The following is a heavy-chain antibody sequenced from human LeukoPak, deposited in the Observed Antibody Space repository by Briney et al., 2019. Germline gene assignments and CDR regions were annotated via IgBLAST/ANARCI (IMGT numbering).Heavy chain of an antibody. Sequence: ASVKVSCKASDYTFTNYGVSWVRQAPGQGLEWMGWISAYNGKTYYAQKFQGRVTVTTDTSTSTAYMDLRSLRSDDTAVYYCARRPNSWPFDYWGQGTLVTVSS. CDR1: DYTFTNYG. CDR2: ISAYNGKT. D-gene: IGHD2-15*01. V-gene: IGHV1-18*01. CDR3: ARRPNSWPFDY. J-gene: IGHJ4*02.